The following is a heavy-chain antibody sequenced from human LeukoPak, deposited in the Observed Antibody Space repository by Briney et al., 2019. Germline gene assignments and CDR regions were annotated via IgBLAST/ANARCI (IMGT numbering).Heavy chain of an antibody. CDR3: TTGIVVVPAAHVDY. J-gene: IGHJ4*02. D-gene: IGHD2-2*01. CDR2: IKSKTDGGTT. CDR1: GFTFSNAW. V-gene: IGHV3-15*01. Sequence: GGSLRLSCAASGFTFSNAWMSWVRQAPGKGLEWVGRIKSKTDGGTTDYAAPVKGRFTISRDDSKNTLYLQMNSMKTEDTAVYYCTTGIVVVPAAHVDYWGQGTLVIVSS.